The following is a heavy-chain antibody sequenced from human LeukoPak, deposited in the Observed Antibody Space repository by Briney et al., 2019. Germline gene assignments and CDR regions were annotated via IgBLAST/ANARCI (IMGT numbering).Heavy chain of an antibody. CDR3: AKGSGYDTDFDY. D-gene: IGHD5-12*01. CDR1: GFTFSSYW. Sequence: GGSLRLSCAASGFTFSSYWIHWVRQAPGKVPVWVSSISGSGDNTYYADSVKGRFTISRDNSKNTLYLQMNSLRAEDTAVYYCAKGSGYDTDFDYWGQGTLVSVSS. J-gene: IGHJ4*02. V-gene: IGHV3-23*01. CDR2: ISGSGDNT.